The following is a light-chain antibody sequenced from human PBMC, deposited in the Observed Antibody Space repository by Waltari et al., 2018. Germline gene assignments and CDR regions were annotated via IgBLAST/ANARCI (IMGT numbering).Light chain of an antibody. CDR1: RSVNSN. CDR3: QQYNNWPLT. Sequence: SCRTSRSVNSNLAWYQHKPGQAPRLLMYGASTRPTCIPARFSGSESGTEFTLTITSLQSEDFAVYYCQQYNNWPLTFGGGTKVEI. J-gene: IGKJ4*01. CDR2: GAS. V-gene: IGKV3-15*01.